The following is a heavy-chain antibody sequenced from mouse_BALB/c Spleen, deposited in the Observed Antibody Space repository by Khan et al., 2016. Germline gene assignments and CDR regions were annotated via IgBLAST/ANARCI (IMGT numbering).Heavy chain of an antibody. J-gene: IGHJ3*01. CDR2: IDPANGNT. CDR3: ARSPGDYDVGFAY. Sequence: VQLQQSGAELVKPGASVKLSCTASGFNIKDTYMHWVKQRPEQGLEWIGRIDPANGNTKYDPKFQGKATITADTSSNKAYLQLSSLTSADTAVYYCARSPGDYDVGFAYWGQGTLVTVSA. CDR1: GFNIKDTY. V-gene: IGHV14-3*02. D-gene: IGHD2-4*01.